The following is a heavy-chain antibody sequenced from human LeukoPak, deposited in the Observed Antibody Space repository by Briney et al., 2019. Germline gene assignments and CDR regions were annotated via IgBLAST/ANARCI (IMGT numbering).Heavy chain of an antibody. J-gene: IGHJ3*02. Sequence: SETLSLTCTVSGGSVSSGSYYWSWIRQPPGKGLEWIGYIYYSGSTNYNPSLKSRVTISVDTSKNQFSLKLSSVTAADTAVYYCARVTYYYDSSGYFLDAFDIWGQGTMVTVSS. D-gene: IGHD3-22*01. CDR2: IYYSGST. V-gene: IGHV4-61*01. CDR3: ARVTYYYDSSGYFLDAFDI. CDR1: GGSVSSGSYY.